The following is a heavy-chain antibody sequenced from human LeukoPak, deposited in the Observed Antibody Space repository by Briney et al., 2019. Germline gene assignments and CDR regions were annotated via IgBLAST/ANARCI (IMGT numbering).Heavy chain of an antibody. D-gene: IGHD6-13*01. CDR1: GFTFTSYG. V-gene: IGHV3-30*02. Sequence: GGSLRLSCAASGFTFTSYGMHRVRQAPGKGLEWVAFIRYDGSNKYYADSVKGRFTISRDNSKNTLYLQMNSLRAEDTAVYYCATVKSSIAAAGTPLGWFDPWGQGTLVTVSS. CDR2: IRYDGSNK. CDR3: ATVKSSIAAAGTPLGWFDP. J-gene: IGHJ5*02.